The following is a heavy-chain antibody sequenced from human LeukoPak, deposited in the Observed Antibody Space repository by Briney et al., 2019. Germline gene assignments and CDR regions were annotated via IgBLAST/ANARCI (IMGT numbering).Heavy chain of an antibody. CDR3: AKGPLPYSTVTPYFDY. J-gene: IGHJ4*02. CDR1: GFTFSAYA. V-gene: IGHV3-30*04. Sequence: PGKSLRLSCAASGFTFSAYAMHWVRQAPGKGLEWVAVMSYDGSYKYYADSVKGRFTISRDNSKNTLYLQMNSLRAEDTAVYYCAKGPLPYSTVTPYFDYWGQGTLVTVSS. CDR2: MSYDGSYK. D-gene: IGHD4-17*01.